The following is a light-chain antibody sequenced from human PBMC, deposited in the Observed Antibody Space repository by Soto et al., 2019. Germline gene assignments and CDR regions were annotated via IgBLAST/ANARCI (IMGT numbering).Light chain of an antibody. CDR1: QNVSSNY. Sequence: EIVLTQSPGTLSLSPGERATLSCRASQNVSSNYLAWYQQKPGQAPRLLIFGASTRSTGISDRFSGSGSGTDFTLTITRLEAGDFAVYYCQQYANSFTFGPGTNVDV. V-gene: IGKV3-20*01. CDR3: QQYANSFT. CDR2: GAS. J-gene: IGKJ3*01.